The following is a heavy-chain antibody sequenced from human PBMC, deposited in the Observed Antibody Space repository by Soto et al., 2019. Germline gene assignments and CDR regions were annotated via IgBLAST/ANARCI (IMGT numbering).Heavy chain of an antibody. CDR1: GGSFSGYY. V-gene: IGHV4-34*01. CDR3: ASGSRCFDC. D-gene: IGHD3-3*01. CDR2: INHSGST. J-gene: IGHJ4*02. Sequence: QVQLQQWGAGLLKPSETLSLTCAVYGGSFSGYYWSWIRQPPGKGLEWIGEINHSGSTNYNPSLKGRVTRDVYTSRDRSPRRLSAVTDAGTAVYYWASGSRCFDCWGRGTLVTVSS.